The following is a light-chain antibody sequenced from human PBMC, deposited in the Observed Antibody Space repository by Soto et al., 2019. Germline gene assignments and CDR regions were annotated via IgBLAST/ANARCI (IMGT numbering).Light chain of an antibody. J-gene: IGKJ5*01. CDR3: QQGYSSPIT. Sequence: DIQVTQSPSSLSASVGDRVTITCRASQSISNNLNWYQQRPGKPPKLLIYTASSLQSGAPSRFSGSGSGTDFTLTISSLQPEDFAIYYCQQGYSSPITFGQGTRLEIK. V-gene: IGKV1-39*01. CDR1: QSISNN. CDR2: TAS.